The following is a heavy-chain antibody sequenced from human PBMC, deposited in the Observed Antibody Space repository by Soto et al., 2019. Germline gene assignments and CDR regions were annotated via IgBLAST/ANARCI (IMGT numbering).Heavy chain of an antibody. J-gene: IGHJ6*02. CDR2: ISYDGSNK. CDR3: AREFAEGYYYYYYGMDV. Sequence: GGSLRLSCAASGFTFSSYAMHWVRQAPGKGLEWVAVISYDGSNKYYADSVKGRFTISRDNSKNTLYLQMNSLRAEDTAVYYCAREFAEGYYYYYYGMDVWGQGTTVTVSS. CDR1: GFTFSSYA. V-gene: IGHV3-30-3*01.